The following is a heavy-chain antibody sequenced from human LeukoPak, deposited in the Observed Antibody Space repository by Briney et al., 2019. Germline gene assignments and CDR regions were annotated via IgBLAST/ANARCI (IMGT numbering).Heavy chain of an antibody. Sequence: SETLSLTCAVYGGSFSGYYWSWIRQPPGKGLEWIGEINHSGSTNYNPSLKSRVTISVDTSKNQFSLKLSSVTAADTAVYYCARGGTPGLLWFGEPQSPHGMDVWGQGTTVTVSS. CDR2: INHSGST. J-gene: IGHJ6*02. D-gene: IGHD3-10*01. V-gene: IGHV4-34*01. CDR1: GGSFSGYY. CDR3: ARGGTPGLLWFGEPQSPHGMDV.